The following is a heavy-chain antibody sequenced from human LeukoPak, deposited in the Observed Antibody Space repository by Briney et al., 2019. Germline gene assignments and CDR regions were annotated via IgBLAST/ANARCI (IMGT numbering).Heavy chain of an antibody. Sequence: PSETLSLTCTVSGGSISSYYWSWIRQPPGKGLEWIGYIYYSGSTNYNVSLKSRVTISVDTSKNQFSLNLTSVTAADTAVYYCARASGHYRSFDYWGQGTLVTVSS. J-gene: IGHJ4*02. D-gene: IGHD3-22*01. V-gene: IGHV4-59*01. CDR2: IYYSGST. CDR3: ARASGHYRSFDY. CDR1: GGSISSYY.